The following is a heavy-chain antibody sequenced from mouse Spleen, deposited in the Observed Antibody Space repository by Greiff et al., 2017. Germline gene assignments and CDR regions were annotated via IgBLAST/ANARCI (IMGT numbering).Heavy chain of an antibody. V-gene: IGHV5-17*01. D-gene: IGHD2-3*01. CDR1: GFTFSDYG. CDR3: ARGDGYYEIWYAMDY. J-gene: IGHJ4*01. Sequence: EVKLMESGGGLVKPGGSLKLSCAASGFTFSDYGMHWVRQAPEKGLEWVAYISSGSSTIYYADTVKGRFTISRDNAKNTLFLQMTSLRSEDTAMYYCARGDGYYEIWYAMDYWGQGTSVTVSS. CDR2: ISSGSSTI.